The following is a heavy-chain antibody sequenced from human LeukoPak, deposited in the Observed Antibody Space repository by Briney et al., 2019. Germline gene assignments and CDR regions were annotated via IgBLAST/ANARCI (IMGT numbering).Heavy chain of an antibody. CDR2: ICTSGST. V-gene: IGHV4-4*07. CDR1: GGSISSYC. Sequence: PSETLSLTCTVSGGSISSYCWSCIRQPAGKGLEWIGRICTSGSTNYNPSLKSRVAMSVDTSKNQFSLKLSSVTAADTAVYYCAEGGQWLRVWGQGTLVTVSS. D-gene: IGHD6-19*01. CDR3: AEGGQWLRV. J-gene: IGHJ4*02.